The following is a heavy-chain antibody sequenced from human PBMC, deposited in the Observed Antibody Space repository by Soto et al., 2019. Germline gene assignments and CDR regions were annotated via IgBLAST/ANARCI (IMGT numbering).Heavy chain of an antibody. J-gene: IGHJ6*01. CDR2: IYYSGST. CDR3: AKATPFCCYRTDV. D-gene: IGHD2-15*01. Sequence: QVQLQESGPGLVKPSQTLSLTCTVSVGSIRSGGDYSSWIRQHPGKGLEWIGYIYYSGSTYYNPSLKSRVTLSVDTSKNHFYLKMRSVTAADTAVYYCAKATPFCCYRTDVWGQGTTVTVSS. CDR1: VGSIRSGGDY. V-gene: IGHV4-31*03.